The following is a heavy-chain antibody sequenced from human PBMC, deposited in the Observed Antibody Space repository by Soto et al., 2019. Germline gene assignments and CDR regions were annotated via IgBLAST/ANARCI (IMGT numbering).Heavy chain of an antibody. J-gene: IGHJ4*02. CDR3: AKDVAYCGGDCYSEIYYFDY. CDR1: GFTFSSYA. Sequence: GGSLRLSCAASGFTFSSYAMSWVRQAPGKGLEWVSAISGSGGSTYYADSVKGRFTISRDNSKNTLYLQMNSLRAEDTAVYYCAKDVAYCGGDCYSEIYYFDYWGQGTLVTVSS. D-gene: IGHD2-21*02. CDR2: ISGSGGST. V-gene: IGHV3-23*01.